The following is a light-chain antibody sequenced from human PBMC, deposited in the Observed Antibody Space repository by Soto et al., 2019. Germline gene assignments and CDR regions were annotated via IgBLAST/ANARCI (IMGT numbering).Light chain of an antibody. CDR1: SSDVGGYNY. CDR3: SSYTTSNTRQIV. CDR2: DVS. Sequence: QSVLAQPASVSGSPGQSITISCTGTSSDVGGYNYVSWYQQQPGKAPQFMIYDVSNRPSGVSNRFSGYKSGNTASLTLSGLQAEDEADYYCSSYTTSNTRQIVFGTGTKVTVL. V-gene: IGLV2-14*01. J-gene: IGLJ1*01.